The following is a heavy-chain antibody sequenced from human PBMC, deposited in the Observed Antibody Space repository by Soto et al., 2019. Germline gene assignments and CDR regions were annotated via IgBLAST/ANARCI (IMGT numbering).Heavy chain of an antibody. V-gene: IGHV5-51*01. CDR2: IYPGDSDT. J-gene: IGHJ5*02. CDR3: ARHRRVVVAAQSPYNWFAP. Sequence: EVQLVQSGAEVKTPGASLKISCKGSGYSFTSYWIGWVRQMPGKGLEWMGIIYPGDSDTRYSPSFQGQVPISADKSISTAYLQGSSLKASDTAMYYCARHRRVVVAAQSPYNWFAPWGQGTLVTVSS. CDR1: GYSFTSYW. D-gene: IGHD2-15*01.